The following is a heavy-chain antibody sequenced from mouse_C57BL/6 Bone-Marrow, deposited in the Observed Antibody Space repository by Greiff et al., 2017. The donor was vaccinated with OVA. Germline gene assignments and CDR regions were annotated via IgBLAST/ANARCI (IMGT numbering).Heavy chain of an antibody. CDR3: ARKPEYYYGSSYLLTGTFAY. D-gene: IGHD1-1*01. CDR1: GYTFTSYG. Sequence: QVQLKESGAELARPGASVKLSCKASGYTFTSYGISWVKQRTGQGLEWIGEIYPRSGNTYYNEKFKGKATLTADKSSSTAYMELRSLTSEDSAVYFCARKPEYYYGSSYLLTGTFAYWGQGTLVTVSA. V-gene: IGHV1-81*01. J-gene: IGHJ3*01. CDR2: IYPRSGNT.